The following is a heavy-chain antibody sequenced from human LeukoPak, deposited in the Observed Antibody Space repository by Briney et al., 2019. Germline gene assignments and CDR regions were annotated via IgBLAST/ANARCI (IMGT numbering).Heavy chain of an antibody. V-gene: IGHV3-33*01. Sequence: GTSLRLSCATSGFTFRSHAMHWVRQSPGKGLEWVAQIWYDGSNKYYADSVKGRFSVSRDNSKNTLYLHMNSLRAEDTAIYYCARSLTTLTYEGYWGQGTLVTVSS. D-gene: IGHD1-1*01. CDR1: GFTFRSHA. J-gene: IGHJ4*02. CDR3: ARSLTTLTYEGY. CDR2: IWYDGSNK.